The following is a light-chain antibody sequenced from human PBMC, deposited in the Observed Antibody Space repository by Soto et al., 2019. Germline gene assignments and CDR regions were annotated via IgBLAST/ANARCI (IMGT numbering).Light chain of an antibody. CDR3: QQYDNLGVT. V-gene: IGKV1-33*01. CDR2: DAS. Sequence: DIQMTQSPSSLSASVGDRVTITCQASQDISNYLNWYNQKPGKAHKLLIYDASNLETGVPSRFSGSGSGTDFTFTISSLQPEDIATYYCQQYDNLGVTFGQGTRLEIK. J-gene: IGKJ5*01. CDR1: QDISNY.